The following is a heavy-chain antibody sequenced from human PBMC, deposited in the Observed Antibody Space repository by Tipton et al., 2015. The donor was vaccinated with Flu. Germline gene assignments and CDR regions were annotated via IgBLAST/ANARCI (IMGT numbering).Heavy chain of an antibody. CDR3: ARFSGSSFYYHAMDV. CDR1: GMTFSKYA. D-gene: IGHD1-26*01. CDR2: ITATSSSA. V-gene: IGHV3-23*01. J-gene: IGHJ6*02. Sequence: SLRLSCAASGMTFSKYAMTWVRQAPGQGLEWVSTITATSSSAYSADSVRGRFTISRDNSIDTLYLQMNSLRVEDTAIYYCARFSGSSFYYHAMDVWGQGTTVTV.